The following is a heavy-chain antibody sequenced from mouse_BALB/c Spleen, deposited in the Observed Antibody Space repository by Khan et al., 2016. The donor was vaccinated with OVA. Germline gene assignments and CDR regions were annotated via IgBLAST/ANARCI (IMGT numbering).Heavy chain of an antibody. V-gene: IGHV5-6-4*01. Sequence: EVELVESGGGLVKPGGSLKLSCAASGFAFSSYSMSWVRQTPEKRLEWVATITSGGSYTYYPDSVKGRFTISRDNATNTLYLKMSSLKSEDTAMYYCTRDRNYYGSSFYFDYWGQGTTLTVSS. CDR2: ITSGGSYT. CDR1: GFAFSSYS. J-gene: IGHJ2*01. D-gene: IGHD1-1*01. CDR3: TRDRNYYGSSFYFDY.